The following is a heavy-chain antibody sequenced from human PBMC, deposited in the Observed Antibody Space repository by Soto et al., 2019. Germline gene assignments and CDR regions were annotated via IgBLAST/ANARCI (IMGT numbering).Heavy chain of an antibody. CDR3: ARDGYCSGGSCYSVPVFDY. V-gene: IGHV3-23*01. D-gene: IGHD2-15*01. Sequence: PGGSLRLSCAASGFTFSNYAMSWVRQAPGKGLEWVSAISGSGGSAYYADSVKGRFTISRDNSKNTLYLQMNSLRAEDTAVYYCARDGYCSGGSCYSVPVFDYWGQGTLVTVSS. J-gene: IGHJ4*02. CDR1: GFTFSNYA. CDR2: ISGSGGSA.